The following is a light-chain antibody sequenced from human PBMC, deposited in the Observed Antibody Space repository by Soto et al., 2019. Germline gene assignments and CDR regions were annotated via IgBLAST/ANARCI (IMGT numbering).Light chain of an antibody. CDR3: QQYTDWPIT. V-gene: IGKV4-1*01. CDR2: WAS. Sequence: DIVMTQFPDSLAVSLGETATINCISSQSVLYSSNNKNYLAWYQQKPGQPPKLLIYWASTRESGVPDRFSGSGSGTDFTLTITSLQSDDFAVYFCQQYTDWPITFGQGTRLEIK. J-gene: IGKJ5*01. CDR1: QSVLYSSNNKNY.